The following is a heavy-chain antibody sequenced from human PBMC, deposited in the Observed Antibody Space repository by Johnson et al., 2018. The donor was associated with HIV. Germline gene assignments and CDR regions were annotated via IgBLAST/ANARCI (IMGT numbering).Heavy chain of an antibody. Sequence: VQLVESGGGLVQPGGSLRLSCAASGFTFSSYWMRWVRQAPGKGLEWVSGIYWNGGSTGYADSVKGRFTISRDNAKNSLYLQMNSLRAEDTALYYCGRGLGDGSGRSVAFDIWGQGTMVTVSS. D-gene: IGHD3-10*01. CDR2: IYWNGGST. CDR3: GRGLGDGSGRSVAFDI. J-gene: IGHJ3*02. CDR1: GFTFSSYW. V-gene: IGHV3-20*04.